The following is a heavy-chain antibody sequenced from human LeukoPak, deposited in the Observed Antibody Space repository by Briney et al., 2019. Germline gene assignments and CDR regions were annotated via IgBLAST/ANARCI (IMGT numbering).Heavy chain of an antibody. Sequence: GGSLRLSCAASGFTFSDFYMSWIRQAPGRGLEWVSYITSSGSTMYYADSLKGRFTISRENAKNSLYLQMNSLRAEDTAVYYCARGVLLTFDPWGQGTLVIVSS. D-gene: IGHD2-15*01. CDR2: ITSSGSTM. CDR1: GFTFSDFY. CDR3: ARGVLLTFDP. V-gene: IGHV3-11*04. J-gene: IGHJ5*02.